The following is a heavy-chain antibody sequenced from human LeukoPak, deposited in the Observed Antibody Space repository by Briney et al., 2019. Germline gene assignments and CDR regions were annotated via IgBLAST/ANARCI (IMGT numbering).Heavy chain of an antibody. CDR1: GFTFDDYA. CDR3: AKDMPYGGNSGAFDI. J-gene: IGHJ3*02. D-gene: IGHD4-23*01. Sequence: QTGGSLRLSCAASGFTFDDYAMHWVRQAPGKGLEWVSGISWNSGSIGYADSVKGRFTISRDNAKNSLYLQMNSLRSEDTALYYCAKDMPYGGNSGAFDIWGQGTMVTVSS. CDR2: ISWNSGSI. V-gene: IGHV3-9*01.